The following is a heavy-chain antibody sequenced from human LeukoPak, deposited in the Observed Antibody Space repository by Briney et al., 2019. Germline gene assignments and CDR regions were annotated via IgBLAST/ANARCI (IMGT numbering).Heavy chain of an antibody. CDR2: IYHSGST. Sequence: SETLSLTCTVSGYSISSGYYWGWIRQPPGKGLEWIGSIYHSGSTYYNPSLKSRVTISVDTSKNQFSLKLSSVTAADTAVYYCARDDGYSYGYSDDYWGQGTLVTVSS. V-gene: IGHV4-38-2*02. CDR1: GYSISSGYY. CDR3: ARDDGYSYGYSDDY. D-gene: IGHD5-18*01. J-gene: IGHJ4*02.